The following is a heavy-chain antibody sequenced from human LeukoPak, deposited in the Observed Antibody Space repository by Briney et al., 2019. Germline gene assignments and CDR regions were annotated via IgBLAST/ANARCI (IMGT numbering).Heavy chain of an antibody. CDR3: AREGSSCWYVDY. CDR2: SSGSSI. V-gene: IGHV3-11*01. J-gene: IGHJ4*02. Sequence: PGGSLRLSCAASGFTFSDYYMSWIRQAPGKGLEWVSYSSGSSIYYADFVKGRFTISRDNAKNSLYLQMNSLRAEDTAVYYCAREGSSCWYVDYWGQGTLVTVSS. CDR1: GFTFSDYY. D-gene: IGHD6-13*01.